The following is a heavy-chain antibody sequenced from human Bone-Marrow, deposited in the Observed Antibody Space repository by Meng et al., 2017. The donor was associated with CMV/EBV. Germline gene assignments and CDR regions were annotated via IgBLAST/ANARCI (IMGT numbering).Heavy chain of an antibody. V-gene: IGHV1-18*01. Sequence: ASVKVSCKASGYTFTSYGISWVRQAPGQGLEWMGWISAYNGNTNYAQKFQGRVTMTTDTSTSTAYMELGSLRSDDTAVYYCAKDLNYGGKVANYGMDVWGQGTTVTVSS. CDR3: AKDLNYGGKVANYGMDV. CDR1: GYTFTSYG. D-gene: IGHD4-23*01. J-gene: IGHJ6*02. CDR2: ISAYNGNT.